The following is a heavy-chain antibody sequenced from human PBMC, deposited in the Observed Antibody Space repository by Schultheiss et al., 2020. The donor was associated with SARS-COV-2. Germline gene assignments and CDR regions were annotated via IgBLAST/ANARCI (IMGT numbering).Heavy chain of an antibody. V-gene: IGHV1-3*01. CDR3: ARDYYDSSGYYRGGY. CDR1: GGTFSSYA. J-gene: IGHJ4*02. D-gene: IGHD3-22*01. CDR2: INAGNGNT. Sequence: ASVKVSCKASGGTFSSYAISWVRQAPGQRLEWMGWINAGNGNTKYSQKFQGRVTITRDTSASTAYMELSSLRSEDTAVYYCARDYYDSSGYYRGGYWGQGTLVTVSS.